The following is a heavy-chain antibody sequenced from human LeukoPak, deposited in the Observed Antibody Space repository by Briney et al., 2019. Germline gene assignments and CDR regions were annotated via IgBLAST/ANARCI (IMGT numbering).Heavy chain of an antibody. D-gene: IGHD3-22*01. CDR3: AKGLLVVSFVEP. J-gene: IGHJ5*02. CDR2: ISGNGGYT. V-gene: IGHV3-23*01. Sequence: GRSLRLSCAASGFTFSSHAMTWVRQASGKGLEWVSGISGNGGYTYYADSVKGRFTISRDNSKNTLYLQMNSLRAEDTAVYYCAKGLLVVSFVEPWGQGILVTVSS. CDR1: GFTFSSHA.